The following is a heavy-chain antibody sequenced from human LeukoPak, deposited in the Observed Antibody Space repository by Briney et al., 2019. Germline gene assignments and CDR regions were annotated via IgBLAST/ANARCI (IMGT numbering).Heavy chain of an antibody. CDR3: ASSPSSLYFDH. CDR2: INHSGST. J-gene: IGHJ4*02. Sequence: PSETLSLTCAVYGGSFSGYYWSWIRQPPGKGLEWIGEINHSGSTNYNPSLQSRVTISVDTSKNQFSLKLSSVTAADTAVYYCASSPSSLYFDHWGQGTLVTVSS. CDR1: GGSFSGYY. V-gene: IGHV4-34*01.